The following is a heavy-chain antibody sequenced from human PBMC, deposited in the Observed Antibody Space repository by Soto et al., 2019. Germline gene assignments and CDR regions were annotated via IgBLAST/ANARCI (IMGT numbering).Heavy chain of an antibody. D-gene: IGHD3-3*01. CDR3: ASMPLEDPDY. J-gene: IGHJ4*02. V-gene: IGHV1-46*01. Sequence: ASVKVSCKASGYTFASYYMQWVRQAPGQGLEWKGIINPSGGSTSYAQKFQGRVTMTRDTSTSTVYMELSSLRSEDTAVYYCASMPLEDPDYWGQGTLVTVSS. CDR1: GYTFASYY. CDR2: INPSGGST.